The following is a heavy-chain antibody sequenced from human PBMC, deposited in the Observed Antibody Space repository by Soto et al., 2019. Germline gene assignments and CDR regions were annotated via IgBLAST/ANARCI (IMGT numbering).Heavy chain of an antibody. CDR1: GFSFSSFG. D-gene: IGHD6-19*01. Sequence: GGSLRLSCVASGFSFSSFGIHWVRQAPGKGLEWVGVISSDGQTTYYANSVKGRFTISRDNSKNTLYLQMDSLRPEDTAVYYCAKEIAVAGDLDYWGQGTLVTVSS. CDR2: ISSDGQTT. V-gene: IGHV3-30*18. CDR3: AKEIAVAGDLDY. J-gene: IGHJ4*01.